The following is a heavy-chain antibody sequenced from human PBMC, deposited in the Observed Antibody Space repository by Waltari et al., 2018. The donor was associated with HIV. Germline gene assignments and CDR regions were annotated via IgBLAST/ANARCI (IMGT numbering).Heavy chain of an antibody. J-gene: IGHJ4*02. CDR1: GGSIRRRSSY. CDR2: IYYGGGT. Sequence: QLQLQESVPGPVKPSEALSLTSTVSGGSIRRRSSYLGWIRPPPGKGLEWIGSIYYGGGTYYNPSLKSRVTISVDTSKNQFSLKLSSVTAADTAVYYCARVPYYYDSSGYTVWGQGTLVTVSS. D-gene: IGHD3-22*01. V-gene: IGHV4-39*07. CDR3: ARVPYYYDSSGYTV.